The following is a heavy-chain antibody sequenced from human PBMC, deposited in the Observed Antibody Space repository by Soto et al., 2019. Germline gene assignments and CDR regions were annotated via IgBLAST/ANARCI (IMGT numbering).Heavy chain of an antibody. D-gene: IGHD2-15*01. CDR2: IYYSGST. J-gene: IGHJ3*02. Sequence: QVQLQESGPGLVKPSQTLSLTGTVSGGSISSGGYYWSWIRQHPGKGLEWIGYIYYSGSTYYNPSLKSRVTISVDTSKTQSSLKLSSVTAADTAVYYCATRTLDAFDIWGQGTMVTFSS. CDR1: GGSISSGGYY. V-gene: IGHV4-31*03. CDR3: ATRTLDAFDI.